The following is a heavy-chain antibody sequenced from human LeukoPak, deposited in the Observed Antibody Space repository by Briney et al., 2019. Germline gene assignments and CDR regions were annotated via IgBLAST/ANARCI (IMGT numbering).Heavy chain of an antibody. J-gene: IGHJ4*02. CDR1: GFTFSSYD. CDR2: IGTAGDT. CDR3: ARIGRAGSAAGYYFDY. Sequence: GGSLRLSCAASGFTFSSYDMHWVRQATGKGLEWVSAIGTAGDTYYPGSVKGRFTISRENAKNSLYLQVNSLRAEDTAVYYCARIGRAGSAAGYYFDYWGQGTLVTVSS. V-gene: IGHV3-13*01. D-gene: IGHD6-13*01.